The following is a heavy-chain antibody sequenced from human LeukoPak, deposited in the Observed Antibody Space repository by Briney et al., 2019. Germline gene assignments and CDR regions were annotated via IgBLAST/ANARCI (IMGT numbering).Heavy chain of an antibody. CDR3: ARQDETYYDFWSGYYMNYYYGMDV. V-gene: IGHV3-74*01. CDR2: INGDGSWT. D-gene: IGHD3-3*01. Sequence: GGSLRLSCAASGNYWMHWVRQAPGKGLVWVSHINGDGSWTTYADSVKGRFTISRDNAKNSLYLQMNSLRAEDTAVYYCARQDETYYDFWSGYYMNYYYGMDVWGQGTTVTVSS. J-gene: IGHJ6*02. CDR1: GNYW.